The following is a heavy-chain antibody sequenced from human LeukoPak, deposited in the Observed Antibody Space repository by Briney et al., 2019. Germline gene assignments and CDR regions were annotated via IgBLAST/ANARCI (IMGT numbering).Heavy chain of an antibody. D-gene: IGHD4-17*01. CDR1: AGSISSGDYY. CDR2: IYYSGST. V-gene: IGHV4-30-4*01. J-gene: IGHJ4*02. Sequence: PSETLSLTCTVSAGSISSGDYYWSWIRQPPGKGLEWIGYIYYSGSTYYNPSLKSRVTISVDTSKNQFSLKLSSVTAADTAVYYCARATYGDYHDYWGQGTLVTVSS. CDR3: ARATYGDYHDY.